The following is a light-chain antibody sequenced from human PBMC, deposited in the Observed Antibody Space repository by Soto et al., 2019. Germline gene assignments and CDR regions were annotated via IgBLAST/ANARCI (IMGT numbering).Light chain of an antibody. V-gene: IGKV3-20*01. CDR1: QSVSGSK. CDR3: QHYGHALWA. CDR2: GGS. J-gene: IGKJ1*01. Sequence: EIVLTQSPGPLSLSPGNRATLSCRASQSVSGSKLAWYQQRPGQAPRLLIYGGSKRATGVPDRFSGSGSGTDFTLTISRLEPEDFAVYYCQHYGHALWAFGQGTKVEIK.